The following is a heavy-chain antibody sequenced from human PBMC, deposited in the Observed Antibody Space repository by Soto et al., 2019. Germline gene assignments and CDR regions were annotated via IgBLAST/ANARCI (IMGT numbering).Heavy chain of an antibody. CDR3: ARELKYCSGGSCYSWFDP. CDR1: GGSISSSNW. D-gene: IGHD2-15*01. CDR2: IYHSGST. V-gene: IGHV4-4*02. Sequence: KPSETLSLTCAVSGGSISSSNWWSWVRQPPGKGLEWIGEIYHSGSTNYNPSLKSRVTISVDKSKNQFSLKLSSVTAADTAVYYCARELKYCSGGSCYSWFDPWGQGTLVTVSS. J-gene: IGHJ5*02.